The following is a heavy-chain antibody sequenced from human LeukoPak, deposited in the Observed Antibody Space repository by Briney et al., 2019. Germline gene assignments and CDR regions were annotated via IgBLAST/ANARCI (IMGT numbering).Heavy chain of an antibody. Sequence: GGSLRLSCAASGFTFSSYAMSWVRQAPGKGLEWVSAISGSGGSTYYADSVKGRFTISRDNSKNTLYLQMNSLRAEDTAVYYCASHLQSRGFDWLGYWGQGTLVTVSS. J-gene: IGHJ4*02. V-gene: IGHV3-23*01. CDR1: GFTFSSYA. CDR2: ISGSGGST. D-gene: IGHD3-9*01. CDR3: ASHLQSRGFDWLGY.